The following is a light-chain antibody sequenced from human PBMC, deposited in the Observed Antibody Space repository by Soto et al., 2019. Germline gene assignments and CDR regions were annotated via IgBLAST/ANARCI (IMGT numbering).Light chain of an antibody. CDR3: TSYRRSNTPLI. CDR2: EVN. Sequence: QSALTQPASVSGSPGQSITISCTGTSSDVGGYNYVSWYQQHPGKAPKVMIYEVNNRPSGVSNRFSGSKSGNTASLTISGLQAEDEADYYCTSYRRSNTPLIFGGGTKLTVL. J-gene: IGLJ2*01. CDR1: SSDVGGYNY. V-gene: IGLV2-14*01.